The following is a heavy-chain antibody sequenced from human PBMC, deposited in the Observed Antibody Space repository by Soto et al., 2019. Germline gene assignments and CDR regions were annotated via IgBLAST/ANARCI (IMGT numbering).Heavy chain of an antibody. CDR3: AREAEDLTSNFDY. CDR2: ISYTGSTI. CDR1: EFTFSNYE. V-gene: IGHV3-48*03. J-gene: IGHJ4*02. Sequence: GWSLRLSCVGSEFTFSNYEMNWVRQAPGKGLEWVSYISYTGSTIYYGDSMKVRFTIYRDNAKNSLYLEMNSLRAEDTAVYYCAREAEDLTSNFDYWGQGTLVTVSS.